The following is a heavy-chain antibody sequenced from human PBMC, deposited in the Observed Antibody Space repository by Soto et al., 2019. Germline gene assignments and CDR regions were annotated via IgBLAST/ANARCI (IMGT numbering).Heavy chain of an antibody. CDR1: GFTFSSYA. V-gene: IGHV3-23*01. CDR3: AKAIVVVPAAIAAPPDY. J-gene: IGHJ4*02. Sequence: GGSLRLSCAASGFTFSSYAMSWVRQAPGKGLEWVSAISGSGGSTYYADSVKGRFTISRDNSKNTLYLQMNSLRAEDTAVYYCAKAIVVVPAAIAAPPDYWGQGTLVTVSS. D-gene: IGHD2-2*02. CDR2: ISGSGGST.